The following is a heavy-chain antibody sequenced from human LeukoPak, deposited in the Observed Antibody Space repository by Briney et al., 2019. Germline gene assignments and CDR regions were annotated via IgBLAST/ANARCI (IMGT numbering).Heavy chain of an antibody. J-gene: IGHJ4*02. Sequence: GGSLRLSCAASGFTFSSYEMNWVRQAPGKGLEWVSYISSSSSTIYYADSVKGRFTISRDNAKNTLYLQMNSLRAEDTAVYYCARDAVGGTMDYWGQGTLVTVSS. CDR2: ISSSSSTI. CDR1: GFTFSSYE. D-gene: IGHD1-26*01. V-gene: IGHV3-48*03. CDR3: ARDAVGGTMDY.